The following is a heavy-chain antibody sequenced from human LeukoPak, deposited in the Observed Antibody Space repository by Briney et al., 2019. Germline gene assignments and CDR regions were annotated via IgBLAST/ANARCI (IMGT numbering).Heavy chain of an antibody. D-gene: IGHD4-23*01. CDR3: ATAKFGGNSYFDY. CDR1: GYTFTSYF. J-gene: IGHJ4*02. CDR2: INPSGGST. Sequence: GASVKVSCKASGYTFTSYFIHWVRQAPGQGLEWMGIINPSGGSTNYAQKFQGRVTTTRDTSTSTVYMELSSLRSEDTAVYYCATAKFGGNSYFDYWGQGTLVTVSS. V-gene: IGHV1-46*01.